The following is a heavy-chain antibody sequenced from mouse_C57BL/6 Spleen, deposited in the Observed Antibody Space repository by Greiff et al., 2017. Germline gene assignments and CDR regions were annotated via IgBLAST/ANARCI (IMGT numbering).Heavy chain of an antibody. Sequence: EVHLMESGPGLVKPSQSLSLTCSVTGYSITSGYYWNWIRQFPGNKLEWMGYISYDGSNNYNPSLKNRISISRDTSKNQFFLKLNSVTTEDTATYYCARDLGQGAMDYWGQGTSVTVSS. V-gene: IGHV3-6*01. J-gene: IGHJ4*01. CDR1: GYSITSGYY. CDR3: ARDLGQGAMDY. CDR2: ISYDGSN. D-gene: IGHD3-2*02.